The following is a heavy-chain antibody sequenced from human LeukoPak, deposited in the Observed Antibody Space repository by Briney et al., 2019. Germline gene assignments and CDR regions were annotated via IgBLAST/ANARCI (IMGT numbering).Heavy chain of an antibody. D-gene: IGHD2-15*01. CDR2: ISYDGSNK. V-gene: IGHV3-30*03. J-gene: IGHJ4*02. Sequence: PGGSLRLSCAASGFTFSSYGMHWVRQAPGKGLEWVAVISYDGSNKYHADSVKGRFTISRDNSKNTLYLQMNSLRAEDTAVYYCAAVVVVAAFDYWGQGTLVTVSS. CDR3: AAVVVVAAFDY. CDR1: GFTFSSYG.